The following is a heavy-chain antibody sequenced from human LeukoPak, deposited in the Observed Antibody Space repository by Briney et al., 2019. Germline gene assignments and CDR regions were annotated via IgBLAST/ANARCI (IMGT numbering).Heavy chain of an antibody. Sequence: SETLSLTCTVSGGSINSFYWGWIRQPPGKGLEWIGYVHYSGDTNYNPSLKSRATISVDTSKNQFSLNLNSVTAADTAVYYCARHRHGNNFGYDYWGQGTLVTVS. CDR3: ARHRHGNNFGYDY. CDR2: VHYSGDT. D-gene: IGHD5-18*01. V-gene: IGHV4-59*08. CDR1: GGSINSFY. J-gene: IGHJ4*02.